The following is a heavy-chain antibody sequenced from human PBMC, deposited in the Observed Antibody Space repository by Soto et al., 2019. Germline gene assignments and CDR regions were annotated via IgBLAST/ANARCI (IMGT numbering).Heavy chain of an antibody. J-gene: IGHJ4*02. CDR2: ISYDGSNK. CDR1: GFTFSSYG. CDR3: AKDAQDTAMVLDY. V-gene: IGHV3-30*18. D-gene: IGHD5-18*01. Sequence: QVQLVESGGGVVQPGRSLRLSCAASGFTFSSYGMHWVRQAPGKGLEWVAVISYDGSNKYYADSVKGRFTISRDNSKNTLYLQMNSLRAEDTAVYYCAKDAQDTAMVLDYWCQGPLVTVSS.